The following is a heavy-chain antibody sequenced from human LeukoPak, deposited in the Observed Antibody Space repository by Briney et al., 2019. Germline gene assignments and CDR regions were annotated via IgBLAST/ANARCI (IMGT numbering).Heavy chain of an antibody. CDR2: INPSGGTT. D-gene: IGHD5-24*01. CDR3: VRDRAMATMDY. Sequence: ASVKVSCKASGYTFTSYYIHWVRQAPGQGLEWMGIINPSGGTTNYAQKFQGRVTMTRDTSTSTVYMELSSLRSEGTAVYYCVRDRAMATMDYWGQRTLVTVSS. J-gene: IGHJ4*02. V-gene: IGHV1-46*01. CDR1: GYTFTSYY.